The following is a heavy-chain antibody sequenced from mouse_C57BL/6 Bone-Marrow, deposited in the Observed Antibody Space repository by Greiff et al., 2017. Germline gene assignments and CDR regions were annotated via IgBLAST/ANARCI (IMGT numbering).Heavy chain of an antibody. Sequence: VKLVESGAELARPGASVKLSCKASGYTFTSYGISWVKQRTGQGLEWIGEIYPRSGNTYYNEKFKGKATLTADKSSSTAYMELRSLTSEDSAVYFCARSAFSGYYYAMDYWGQGTSVTVSS. V-gene: IGHV1-81*01. J-gene: IGHJ4*01. CDR2: IYPRSGNT. CDR1: GYTFTSYG. CDR3: ARSAFSGYYYAMDY.